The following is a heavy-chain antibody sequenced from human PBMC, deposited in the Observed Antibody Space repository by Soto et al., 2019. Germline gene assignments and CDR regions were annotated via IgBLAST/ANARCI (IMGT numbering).Heavy chain of an antibody. J-gene: IGHJ4*02. D-gene: IGHD5-12*01. CDR3: ARGRDGYNPDY. CDR1: EFTIRNYG. V-gene: IGHV3-33*01. CDR2: IWYDGSNK. Sequence: QVQLVESGGGVVQPGRSLRLSCAASEFTIRNYGMHWVRQAPGKGLEWMAVIWYDGSNKYYADSVKGRFTISRDNSKNTLYLQMNSLRDEDTAVYYCARGRDGYNPDYWGQGTLVTVSS.